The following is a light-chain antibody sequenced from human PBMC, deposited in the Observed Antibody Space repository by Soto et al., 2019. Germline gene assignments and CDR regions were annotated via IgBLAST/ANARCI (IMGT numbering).Light chain of an antibody. V-gene: IGKV1-5*01. J-gene: IGKJ1*01. Sequence: DIQMTQSPSTLSAYVGDRVTITCRASQSISSWLAWYQQIPGKAPQLLIYDASSLESGVPSRFSGSGSGTEFTLTISSLQPDDFATYHCQQYNFYPRTFGQGTRVEVK. CDR1: QSISSW. CDR3: QQYNFYPRT. CDR2: DAS.